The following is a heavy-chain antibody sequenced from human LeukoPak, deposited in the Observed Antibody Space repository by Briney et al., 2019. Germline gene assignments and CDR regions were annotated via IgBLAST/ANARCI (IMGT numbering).Heavy chain of an antibody. CDR2: ISSNGGST. Sequence: GGSLRLSCSASGFTFSSYAIHWVRQAPGKGLEYVSAISSNGGSTYHADSVRGRFTISRDNPKNTLYLQMSSLRAEDTAVYYCVRGTIVGAIYDYWGQGTLVTVSS. J-gene: IGHJ4*02. V-gene: IGHV3-64D*06. CDR1: GFTFSSYA. D-gene: IGHD1-26*01. CDR3: VRGTIVGAIYDY.